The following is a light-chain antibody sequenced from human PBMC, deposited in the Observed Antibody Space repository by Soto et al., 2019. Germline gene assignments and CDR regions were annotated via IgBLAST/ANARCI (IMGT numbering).Light chain of an antibody. CDR2: GAS. V-gene: IGKV3-20*01. CDR1: QTVSSSY. J-gene: IGKJ4*01. Sequence: EIVLTQSPGTLSLSPGERATLSCRASQTVSSSYLAWYQQKPGQAPRLLIYGASSRATGIPDRFSGSGSGTDFTLTISRLEPEDFAVYYCKQYASSLLTFGGGTK. CDR3: KQYASSLLT.